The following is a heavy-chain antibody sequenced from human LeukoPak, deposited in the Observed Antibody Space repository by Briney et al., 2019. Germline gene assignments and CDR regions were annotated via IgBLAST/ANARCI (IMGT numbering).Heavy chain of an antibody. Sequence: PSETLSLTCTVSGGSISSGGYYWSWIRQHPGKGLEWIGYIYYSGSTYYNPSLKSRVTISVDTSKNQFSLKLSSVTAADTAVYYCARGSGGYDFWSGYYRPYNWFDPWGQGTLVTVSS. CDR2: IYYSGST. D-gene: IGHD3-3*01. V-gene: IGHV4-31*03. CDR3: ARGSGGYDFWSGYYRPYNWFDP. J-gene: IGHJ5*02. CDR1: GGSISSGGYY.